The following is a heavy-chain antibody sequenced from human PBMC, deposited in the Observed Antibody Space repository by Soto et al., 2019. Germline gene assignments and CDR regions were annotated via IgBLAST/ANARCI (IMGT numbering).Heavy chain of an antibody. CDR1: GDSISSSAYY. Sequence: QVQLQASGPGLVKPSQTLSLACTVSGDSISSSAYYWSWLRQHPGKGLEWIGYVYYSGNTYYNPSLKSRLTISVDTSKNQFSLKLSSVTAADTAVYYWARAVRTLRGVIDYWGQGTLVTVSS. CDR2: VYYSGNT. V-gene: IGHV4-31*03. CDR3: ARAVRTLRGVIDY. D-gene: IGHD3-10*01. J-gene: IGHJ4*02.